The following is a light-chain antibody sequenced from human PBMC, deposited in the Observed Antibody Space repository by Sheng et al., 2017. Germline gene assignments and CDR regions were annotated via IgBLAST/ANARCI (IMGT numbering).Light chain of an antibody. CDR3: QQHNTFPLT. J-gene: IGKJ4*01. CDR1: QDINTY. V-gene: IGKV1D-8*01. CDR2: SAT. Sequence: IQMTQSPSLLFASTGDRVTITCRVSQDINTYLAWYRQRPGQAPELLISSATTLKSGVPSRFTGSGSGTEFTLTISCLQSEDFGTYYCQQHNTFPLTVGGGTKVE.